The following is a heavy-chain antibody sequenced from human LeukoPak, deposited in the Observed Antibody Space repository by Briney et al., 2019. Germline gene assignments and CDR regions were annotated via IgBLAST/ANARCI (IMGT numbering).Heavy chain of an antibody. D-gene: IGHD1/OR15-1a*01. V-gene: IGHV4-34*01. CDR2: INHSGST. CDR1: GGSFSGYY. CDR3: ARERVGGNRRDDSSI. J-gene: IGHJ3*02. Sequence: SETLSLTCAVYGGSFSGYYWSWIRQPPGKGLEWIGEINHSGSTNYNPSLKSRVTISIDTSKNQFSLKLTSATAADTAVYYCARERVGGNRRDDSSIWAQGTMVTVSS.